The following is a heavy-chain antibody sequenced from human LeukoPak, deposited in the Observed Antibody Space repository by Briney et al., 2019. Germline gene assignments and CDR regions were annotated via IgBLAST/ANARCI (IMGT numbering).Heavy chain of an antibody. CDR2: IFPDDSDT. Sequence: GESLKISCKGFGYKFSAYWIAWVRQMPGQGLEWMGIIFPDDSDTRYNLAFQGHVIISADNSVTTSYLQWGSPKGSDTARYYCARPNITSHYDSRGDGAFDVWGQGTMVTVSS. CDR3: ARPNITSHYDSRGDGAFDV. V-gene: IGHV5-51*01. CDR1: GYKFSAYW. D-gene: IGHD3-22*01. J-gene: IGHJ3*01.